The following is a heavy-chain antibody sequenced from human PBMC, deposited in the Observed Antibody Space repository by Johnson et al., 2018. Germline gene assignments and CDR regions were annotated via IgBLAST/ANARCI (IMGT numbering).Heavy chain of an antibody. CDR3: AREGDYYDRSGSRIDALDI. V-gene: IGHV3-33*01. CDR1: GFTFSSYG. CDR2: IWYDGSNK. D-gene: IGHD3-22*01. J-gene: IGHJ3*02. Sequence: QVQLQESGGGVVQPGRSLRLSCAASGFTFSSYGMHWVRQAPGKGLEWVAVIWYDGSNKYYADSVKGRFTISRDNSKNTLYLQMNSLRAEDTAVYYCAREGDYYDRSGSRIDALDIWGQGTMVTVSS.